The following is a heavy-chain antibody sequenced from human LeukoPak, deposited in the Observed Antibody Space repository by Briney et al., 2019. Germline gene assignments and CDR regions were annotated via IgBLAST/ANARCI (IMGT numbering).Heavy chain of an antibody. CDR3: ARGLRYCGGDCYYYFDY. V-gene: IGHV4-34*01. Sequence: SETLSLTCAVSGGSVSGYYWNWIRQSPGKGLEWTGEINHSGSTNYNPSLKSRVTISVDTSKNQFSLKLSSVTAADTAVYYCARGLRYCGGDCYYYFDYWGQGTLVTVSS. J-gene: IGHJ4*02. CDR2: INHSGST. D-gene: IGHD2-21*02. CDR1: GGSVSGYY.